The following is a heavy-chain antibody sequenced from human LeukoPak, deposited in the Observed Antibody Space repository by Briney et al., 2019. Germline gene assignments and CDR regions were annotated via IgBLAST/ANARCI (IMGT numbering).Heavy chain of an antibody. CDR2: INPSGGSK. J-gene: IGHJ5*02. CDR1: GYTFTSYY. Sequence: ASVKVSCKASGYTFTSYYMHWVRQAPGQGLEWMGIINPSGGSKSYAQKFQGRVTMTRDMSTSTVYMELSSLRSEDTAVYYCARALEYCSGGSCYSGWFDPWGQGTLVTVSS. D-gene: IGHD2-15*01. CDR3: ARALEYCSGGSCYSGWFDP. V-gene: IGHV1-46*01.